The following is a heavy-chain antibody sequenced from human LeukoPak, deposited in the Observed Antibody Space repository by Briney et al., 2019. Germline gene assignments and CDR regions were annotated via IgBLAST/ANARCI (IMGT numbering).Heavy chain of an antibody. Sequence: SGPTLVKPTQTLTLTCTFSGFSLSTSGVGVGLIRQPPGKALEWLALIYWNDDKRYSPSLKSRLTITKDTSKNQVVLTMTNMDPVDTATYYCAHRGFGSSGSVFDYWGQGTLVTVSS. CDR2: IYWNDDK. J-gene: IGHJ4*02. V-gene: IGHV2-5*01. D-gene: IGHD3-22*01. CDR3: AHRGFGSSGSVFDY. CDR1: GFSLSTSGVG.